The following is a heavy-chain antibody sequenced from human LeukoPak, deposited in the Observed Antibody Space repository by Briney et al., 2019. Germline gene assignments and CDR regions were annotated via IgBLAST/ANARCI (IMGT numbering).Heavy chain of an antibody. V-gene: IGHV4-59*01. J-gene: IGHJ4*02. CDR2: ISYSGNT. D-gene: IGHD3-16*01. Sequence: SETLSLTCTVSGDSISSYYWSWIRQPPGKGPEWIGYISYSGNTNYNPSLKSRVTISADTSKNQFSMKMTSVTAADTAVYYCAREYYAYVWGSYGAYYFDFWGQGTLVTVSS. CDR1: GDSISSYY. CDR3: AREYYAYVWGSYGAYYFDF.